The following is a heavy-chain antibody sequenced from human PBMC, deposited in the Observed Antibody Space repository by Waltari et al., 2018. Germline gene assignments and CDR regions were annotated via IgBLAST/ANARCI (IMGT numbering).Heavy chain of an antibody. CDR1: GYTFTGYY. CDR2: INPNSGGT. J-gene: IGHJ6*02. D-gene: IGHD3-10*01. Sequence: QVQLVQSGAEVKKPGASVKVSCKASGYTFTGYYMHWVRQAPGQGLEWMGWINPNSGGTNYAQKFQGRVTMTRDTSISTAYMELSRLRSDDTAVYYCARVTMVRGVLYYYGMDVWGQGTTVTVSS. CDR3: ARVTMVRGVLYYYGMDV. V-gene: IGHV1-2*02.